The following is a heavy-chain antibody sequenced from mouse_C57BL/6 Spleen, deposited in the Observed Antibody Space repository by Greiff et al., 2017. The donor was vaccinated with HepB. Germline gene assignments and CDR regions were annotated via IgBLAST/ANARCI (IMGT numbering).Heavy chain of an antibody. CDR2: ISDGGSYT. Sequence: EVQVVESGGGLVKPGGSLKLSCAASGFTFSSYAMSWVRQTPEKRLEWVATISDGGSYTYYPDNVKGRFTISRDNAKNNLYLQMSHLESEDTAMYYCARDRGYDPPYAMDYWGQGTSVTVSS. V-gene: IGHV5-4*01. J-gene: IGHJ4*01. CDR1: GFTFSSYA. CDR3: ARDRGYDPPYAMDY. D-gene: IGHD2-2*01.